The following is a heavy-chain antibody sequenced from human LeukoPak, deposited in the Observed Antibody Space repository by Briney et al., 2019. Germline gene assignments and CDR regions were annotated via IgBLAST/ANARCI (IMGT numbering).Heavy chain of an antibody. CDR1: GFTFSSYA. Sequence: PGGSLRLSCAASGFTFSSYAMSWVRQAPGKGLEWVSAISGSGGSTYYADSVKGRFTISRDNSKNTLYLQMNSLRAEDTAVYYCAKDSRPLEWLSSAPWGQGTLVTVSS. D-gene: IGHD3-3*01. CDR3: AKDSRPLEWLSSAP. V-gene: IGHV3-23*01. CDR2: ISGSGGST. J-gene: IGHJ5*02.